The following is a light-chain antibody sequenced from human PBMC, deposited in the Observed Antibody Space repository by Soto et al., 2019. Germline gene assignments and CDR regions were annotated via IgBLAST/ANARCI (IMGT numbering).Light chain of an antibody. Sequence: EIVMTLSPATLSVSPGERATRACRSSQSVTTNLAWYQQKPGQPPRLLIYGASSRASYIPATFSGSGSGTEFTLTISSLQSEDFAVYYCQQYNDWPLTFGGGTKVDIK. CDR2: GAS. J-gene: IGKJ4*01. CDR1: QSVTTN. CDR3: QQYNDWPLT. V-gene: IGKV3-15*01.